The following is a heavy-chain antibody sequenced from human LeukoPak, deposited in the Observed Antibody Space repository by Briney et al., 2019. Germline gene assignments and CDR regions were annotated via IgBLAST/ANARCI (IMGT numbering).Heavy chain of an antibody. V-gene: IGHV3-64*01. CDR2: ISSNGGST. CDR3: AREGGHYYDSSGYLVY. CDR1: GFTFSSYA. J-gene: IGHJ4*02. D-gene: IGHD3-22*01. Sequence: GGSLRLSRAASGFTFSSYAMHWVRQAPGKGLEYVSAISSNGGSTYYANSVKGRFTISRDNSKDTLYLQMGSLRAEDMAVYYCAREGGHYYDSSGYLVYWGQGTLVTVSS.